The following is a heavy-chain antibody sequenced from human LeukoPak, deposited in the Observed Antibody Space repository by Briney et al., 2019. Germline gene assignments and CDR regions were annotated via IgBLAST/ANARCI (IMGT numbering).Heavy chain of an antibody. D-gene: IGHD5-18*01. V-gene: IGHV4-34*01. CDR3: ARGLRYSFGHHANDY. CDR1: GGSFSGYY. CDR2: INHSEST. J-gene: IGHJ4*02. Sequence: SETLSLTCAVYGGSFSGYYWSWIRQPPGKGLEWIGEINHSESTNYNPSLKSRVTISVDTSKNQFSLKLSSVTAADTAVYYCARGLRYSFGHHANDYWGQGTLVTVSS.